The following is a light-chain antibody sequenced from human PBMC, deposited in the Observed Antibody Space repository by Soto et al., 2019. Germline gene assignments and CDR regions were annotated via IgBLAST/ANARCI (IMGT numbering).Light chain of an antibody. CDR2: TAS. Sequence: IQLTQSPSSLSASIGDSVTITCRASHAISSSLAWYQQKPGKAPKLLIYTASTLQSGVPARFSGSGSGTDFTLTISGLQPEDCASYYCQQLNSYPFTFGGGTKVEIK. J-gene: IGKJ4*01. V-gene: IGKV1-9*01. CDR1: HAISSS. CDR3: QQLNSYPFT.